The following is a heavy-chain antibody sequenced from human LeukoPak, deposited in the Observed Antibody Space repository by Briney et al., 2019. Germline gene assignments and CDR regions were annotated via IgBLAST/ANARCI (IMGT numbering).Heavy chain of an antibody. Sequence: GGSLRLSCAASGFTVSSNYMSWVRQAPGKGLEWVSVISGSGGSTYYADSVKGRFTISRDNSKNTLYIQMNSLRAEDTAVYYCARASRGDSTYYGMDVWGQGTTVTVSS. CDR2: ISGSGGST. J-gene: IGHJ6*02. CDR3: ARASRGDSTYYGMDV. CDR1: GFTVSSNY. V-gene: IGHV3-53*01. D-gene: IGHD4-17*01.